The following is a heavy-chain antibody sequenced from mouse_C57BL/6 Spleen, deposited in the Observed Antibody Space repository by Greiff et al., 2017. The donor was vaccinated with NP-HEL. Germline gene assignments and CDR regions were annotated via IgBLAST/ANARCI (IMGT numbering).Heavy chain of an antibody. CDR2: IYPGSGST. J-gene: IGHJ4*01. Sequence: VQLQQPGAELVKPGASVTMSCKASGYTFTSYWITWVKQRPGQGLEWIGDIYPGSGSTNYNEKFKSKATLTVDTSSSTAYMQLSSLTSEDSAVYYCARSDYYSNYAMDYWGQGTSVTVSS. V-gene: IGHV1-55*01. D-gene: IGHD2-5*01. CDR1: GYTFTSYW. CDR3: ARSDYYSNYAMDY.